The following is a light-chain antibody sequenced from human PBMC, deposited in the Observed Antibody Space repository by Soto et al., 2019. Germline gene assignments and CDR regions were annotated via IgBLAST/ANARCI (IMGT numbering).Light chain of an antibody. Sequence: DIQMTQSPSTLSASVGDRVTITCRASQSISSWLAWYQQKPGKAPKPLIYNASNLESGVPARFSGSGSGTEFTLTISSLQPDDFATYYCQQYNSYPWTFGQGTKVEIK. J-gene: IGKJ1*01. CDR3: QQYNSYPWT. CDR1: QSISSW. V-gene: IGKV1-5*03. CDR2: NAS.